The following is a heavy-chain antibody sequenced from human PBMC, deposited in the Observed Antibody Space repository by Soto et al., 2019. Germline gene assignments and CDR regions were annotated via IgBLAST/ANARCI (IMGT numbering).Heavy chain of an antibody. CDR3: ARDLDYYDSSGLAPFDY. CDR1: GFTFSNSD. J-gene: IGHJ4*02. Sequence: GGSLRLSCAASGFTFSNSDMNWVRQAPGKGLEWVSGVSWNGSRTHYADSVKGRFIISRDNSRNFLYQQMNSLRPEDMAVYYCARDLDYYDSSGLAPFDYWGQGTLVTVSS. CDR2: VSWNGSRT. V-gene: IGHV3-35*01. D-gene: IGHD3-22*01.